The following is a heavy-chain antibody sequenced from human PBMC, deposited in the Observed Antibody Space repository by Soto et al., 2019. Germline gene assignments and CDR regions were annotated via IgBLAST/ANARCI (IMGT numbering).Heavy chain of an antibody. CDR1: GYTLTELS. CDR2: FDPEDGET. J-gene: IGHJ4*02. Sequence: ASVKVSCKVSGYTLTELSMHWVRQAPGKGLEWMGGFDPEDGETIYAQKFQGRVTMTEDTSTDTAYMELSSLRSEDTAVYYCATGLGTRLRFLEWLHGYWGQGTLVTVSS. V-gene: IGHV1-24*01. D-gene: IGHD3-3*01. CDR3: ATGLGTRLRFLEWLHGY.